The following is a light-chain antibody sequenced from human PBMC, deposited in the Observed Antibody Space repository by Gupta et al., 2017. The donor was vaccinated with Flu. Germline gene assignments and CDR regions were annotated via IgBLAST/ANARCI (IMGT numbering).Light chain of an antibody. V-gene: IGLV3-21*02. J-gene: IGLJ3*02. Sequence: SYVLTQPPSVSVAPGQTARITCGGNNIGSKSVHWYQQKPGQAPVLVVYDDSDRPSGSPERFSGSNSGNTATLTSSRVEAGDEADYYCQVWDSSSDHRVFGGGTKLTVL. CDR1: NIGSKS. CDR2: DDS. CDR3: QVWDSSSDHRV.